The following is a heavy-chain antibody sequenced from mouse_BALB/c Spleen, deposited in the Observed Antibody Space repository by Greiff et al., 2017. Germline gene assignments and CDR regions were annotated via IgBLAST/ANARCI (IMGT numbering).Heavy chain of an antibody. J-gene: IGHJ4*01. Sequence: VQLQQSGAELVKPGASVKLSCKASGYTFTSYWMHWVKQRPGQGLEWIGEINPSNGRTNYNEKFKSKATLTVDKSSSTAYMQLSSLTSEDSAVYYCARTAYYGNYVGAMDYWGQGTSVTVSS. CDR1: GYTFTSYW. CDR3: ARTAYYGNYVGAMDY. CDR2: INPSNGRT. D-gene: IGHD2-10*01. V-gene: IGHV1S81*02.